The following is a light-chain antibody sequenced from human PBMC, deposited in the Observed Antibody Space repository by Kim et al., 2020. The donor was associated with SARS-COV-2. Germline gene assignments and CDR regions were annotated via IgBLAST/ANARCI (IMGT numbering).Light chain of an antibody. Sequence: IQMTQSPSSLSASVGDRVTITCRASQSISSYLNWYQQKPGKAPKLLIYAASSLQSGVPSRFSGSGSGTDFTLTISSLQPEDFATYYCQQSYRTFGQGTKVDIK. CDR2: AAS. V-gene: IGKV1-39*01. CDR3: QQSYRT. CDR1: QSISSY. J-gene: IGKJ1*01.